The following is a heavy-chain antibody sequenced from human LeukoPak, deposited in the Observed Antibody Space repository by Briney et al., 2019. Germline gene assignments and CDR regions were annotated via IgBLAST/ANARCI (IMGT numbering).Heavy chain of an antibody. CDR2: IYYSGST. V-gene: IGHV4-59*01. Sequence: KPSETLSLTCTVSGGSISSYYWSWIRQPPGKGLEWIGYIYYSGSTNYNPSLKSRVTISADTSKNQFSLKLSSVTAADTAVYYCARDGPNYDSSAIPPTWGQGTLVTVSS. CDR1: GGSISSYY. D-gene: IGHD3-22*01. CDR3: ARDGPNYDSSAIPPT. J-gene: IGHJ4*02.